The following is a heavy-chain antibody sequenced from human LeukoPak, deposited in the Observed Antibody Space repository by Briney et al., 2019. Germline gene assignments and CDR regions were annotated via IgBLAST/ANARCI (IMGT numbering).Heavy chain of an antibody. CDR2: MNPNSGNT. Sequence: ASVKVSCKASGYTFTSYDITWVLRATGQGLEWMGWMNPNSGNTGYAQKFQGRVTITRNTSISTAYMELSSLRSEDTAVYYCPRARISYVWGSYLFAPWGQGTLVTVSS. J-gene: IGHJ5*02. CDR1: GYTFTSYD. D-gene: IGHD3-16*01. V-gene: IGHV1-8*03. CDR3: PRARISYVWGSYLFAP.